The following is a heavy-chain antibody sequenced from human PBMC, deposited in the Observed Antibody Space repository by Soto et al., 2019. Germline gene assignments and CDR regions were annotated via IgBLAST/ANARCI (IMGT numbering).Heavy chain of an antibody. D-gene: IGHD6-6*01. V-gene: IGHV1-2*04. CDR2: INPNSGGT. CDR1: GYTFTGYY. J-gene: IGHJ4*02. CDR3: ARVLSSTSSVFDH. Sequence: GASVKVSCKASGYTFTGYYMHWVRQAPGQGLEWMGWINPNSGGTNYAQKFQGWVTMTRDTSISTAYMELSRLRSDDTAVYYCARVLSSTSSVFDHWRQGTLATVSS.